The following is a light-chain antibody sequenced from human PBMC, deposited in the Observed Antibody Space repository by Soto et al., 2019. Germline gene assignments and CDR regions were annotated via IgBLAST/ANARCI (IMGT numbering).Light chain of an antibody. CDR3: QQYETWPPRFT. Sequence: DIVLTQTPATLSVSPGESVTLSCRASQSVSSNLAWYQQKPGQAPRLLIYVAVSRATGVPARFIGSGFETAFSLTISSVQYEDFSVYVCQQYETWPPRFTFGAGTTVDVK. J-gene: IGKJ3*01. CDR2: VAV. CDR1: QSVSSN. V-gene: IGKV3-15*01.